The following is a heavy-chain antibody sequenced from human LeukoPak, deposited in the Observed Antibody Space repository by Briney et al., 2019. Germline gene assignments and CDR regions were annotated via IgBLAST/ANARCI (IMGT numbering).Heavy chain of an antibody. CDR1: GFTFSSYA. Sequence: GSLRLSCAASGFTFSSYAMSWVRQAPGKGLEWVSAISGSGGSTYYADSVKGRFTISRDNSKNTLYLQMNSLRAEDTAVYYCAKRIRSTTVTTHHHYYYYYGMDVWGQGTTVTVSS. V-gene: IGHV3-23*01. CDR3: AKRIRSTTVTTHHHYYYYYGMDV. D-gene: IGHD4-17*01. CDR2: ISGSGGST. J-gene: IGHJ6*02.